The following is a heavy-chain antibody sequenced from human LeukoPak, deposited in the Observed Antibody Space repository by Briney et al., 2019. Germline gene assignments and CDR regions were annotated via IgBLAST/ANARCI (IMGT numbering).Heavy chain of an antibody. J-gene: IGHJ5*02. V-gene: IGHV1-69*13. D-gene: IGHD4-17*01. CDR1: GGTFSKYV. CDR2: IIPIFGTA. Sequence: GASVTVSYKASGGTFSKYVLMWVRQAPGQGLEWMGGIIPIFGTANYAQNFQGRVTITADESTSTAYMELSSLRSEVTAVYYCARVDGDYGREMATIINWFDPCGQGSLVTVSS. CDR3: ARVDGDYGREMATIINWFDP.